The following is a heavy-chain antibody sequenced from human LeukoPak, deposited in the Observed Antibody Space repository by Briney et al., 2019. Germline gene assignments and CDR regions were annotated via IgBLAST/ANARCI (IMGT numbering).Heavy chain of an antibody. D-gene: IGHD6-19*01. J-gene: IGHJ4*02. Sequence: SETLSLTCTVSGYSISSGYYWGWIRQPPGKGLEWIGYIYYSGSTNYNPSLKSRVTISVDTSKNQFSLKLSSVTAADTAVYYCARLRRERSSGWYYDFDYWGQGTLVTVSS. CDR1: GYSISSGYY. CDR3: ARLRRERSSGWYYDFDY. V-gene: IGHV4-38-2*02. CDR2: IYYSGST.